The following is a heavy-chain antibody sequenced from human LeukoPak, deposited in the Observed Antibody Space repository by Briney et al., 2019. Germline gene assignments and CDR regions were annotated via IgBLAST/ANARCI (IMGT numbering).Heavy chain of an antibody. Sequence: GGSLRLSCAASGFTFSSYSMNWVREAPGKGLEWVSSISSSSSYIYYADSVKGRFTISRDNAKNSLYLQMNSLRAEDTAVYYCAIRTELSKDAPDWYFDLWGRGTLVTVSS. CDR2: ISSSSSYI. V-gene: IGHV3-21*01. CDR1: GFTFSSYS. D-gene: IGHD1-1*01. CDR3: AIRTELSKDAPDWYFDL. J-gene: IGHJ2*01.